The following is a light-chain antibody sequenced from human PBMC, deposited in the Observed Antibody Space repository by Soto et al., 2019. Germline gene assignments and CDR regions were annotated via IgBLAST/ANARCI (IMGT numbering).Light chain of an antibody. V-gene: IGKV1-5*01. CDR2: DAS. J-gene: IGKJ2*01. Sequence: DIPMTQSPSTLSASVGDRVTLTCRASQSISSWLAWYQQKPGKAPKLLIYDASTLESGVPSTFSGSGSGTEFTLTISSLQPDDFATYYCQQYSSSSPYTFGQGTKLEIK. CDR1: QSISSW. CDR3: QQYSSSSPYT.